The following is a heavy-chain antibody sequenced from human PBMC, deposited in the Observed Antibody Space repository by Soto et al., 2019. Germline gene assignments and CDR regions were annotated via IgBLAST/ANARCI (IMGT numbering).Heavy chain of an antibody. CDR2: ISGSGDST. V-gene: IGHV3-23*01. CDR1: GFTFNNYA. J-gene: IGHJ4*02. Sequence: GGSLRLSCAVSGFTFNNYAMSWVRQAPGKGLEWVSAISGSGDSTYYAGSVKGRFTISRDNSKNTLYLQMNSLRAEDTAVYYCARGDYYGLDPFDYWGQGTLVTVSS. CDR3: ARGDYYGLDPFDY. D-gene: IGHD3-10*01.